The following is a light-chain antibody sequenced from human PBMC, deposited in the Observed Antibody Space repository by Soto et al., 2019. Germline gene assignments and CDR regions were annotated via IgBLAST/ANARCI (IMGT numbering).Light chain of an antibody. Sequence: SYELTQPPSVSVAPGKTARITCGGDDIGSKSVHWYQQKPGQAPVLVIYYDTDRPSGIPERFSGSNSGSTATLTISRVEAGDEADYYCQVWNVRSDHVVFGGGTKLTVL. J-gene: IGLJ2*01. CDR2: YDT. CDR3: QVWNVRSDHVV. V-gene: IGLV3-21*04. CDR1: DIGSKS.